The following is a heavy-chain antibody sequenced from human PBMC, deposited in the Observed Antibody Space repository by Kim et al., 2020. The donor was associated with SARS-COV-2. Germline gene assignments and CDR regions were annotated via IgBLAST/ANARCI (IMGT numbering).Heavy chain of an antibody. Sequence: GGSLRLSCAASGFTFSSSSMHWVRQAPGKGLEWVAVISYDGSNRYYADSVKGRFTISRDNSKNTLYLQMNSLGTEDTAVYYCARAGIGCSSTSCRRSYFDYWGQGTLGIVSS. CDR1: GFTFSSSS. J-gene: IGHJ4*02. CDR3: ARAGIGCSSTSCRRSYFDY. CDR2: ISYDGSNR. D-gene: IGHD2-2*01. V-gene: IGHV3-30-3*01.